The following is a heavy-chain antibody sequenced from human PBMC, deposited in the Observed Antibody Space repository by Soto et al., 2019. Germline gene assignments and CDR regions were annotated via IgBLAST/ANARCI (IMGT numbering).Heavy chain of an antibody. CDR3: ASLAVVVQAAGYGMEV. V-gene: IGHV4-34*01. J-gene: IGHJ6*02. CDR2: IDHSGST. CDR1: GGSFSGYY. Sequence: SETLSLTCAVYGGSFSGYYWSWIRQPPGKGLEWIGEIDHSGSTNYNPSLKSRVTISVDTSKNQFSLKLSSVTAADTAVYYCASLAVVVQAAGYGMEVWGQGTTVTVSS. D-gene: IGHD2-2*01.